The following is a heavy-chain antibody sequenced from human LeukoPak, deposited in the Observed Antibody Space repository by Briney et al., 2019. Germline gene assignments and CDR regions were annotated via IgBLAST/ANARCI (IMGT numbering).Heavy chain of an antibody. Sequence: GGSLRLSCAASGFTVSSNYMSWVRQAPGKGLEWVSVIYSGGSTYYADSVKGRFTISRDNAKNSLYLQMNSLRAEDTAVYYCASSYYYDSSGYLAGFYFDYWGQGTLVTVSS. V-gene: IGHV3-66*01. CDR2: IYSGGST. J-gene: IGHJ4*02. D-gene: IGHD3-22*01. CDR1: GFTVSSNY. CDR3: ASSYYYDSSGYLAGFYFDY.